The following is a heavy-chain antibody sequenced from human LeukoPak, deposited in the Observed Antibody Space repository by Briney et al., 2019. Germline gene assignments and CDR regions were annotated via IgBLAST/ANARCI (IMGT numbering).Heavy chain of an antibody. D-gene: IGHD3-22*01. Sequence: GGSLRLSCAASGFTFSSYAMSWVRQAPGKGLEWVSAISGSGGSTYYADSVKGRFTISRDNSKNTLYLQMNSLRAEDTAVYYCARVDDSSGYYPFDYWGQGTLVTVSS. J-gene: IGHJ4*02. CDR3: ARVDDSSGYYPFDY. CDR2: ISGSGGST. V-gene: IGHV3-23*01. CDR1: GFTFSSYA.